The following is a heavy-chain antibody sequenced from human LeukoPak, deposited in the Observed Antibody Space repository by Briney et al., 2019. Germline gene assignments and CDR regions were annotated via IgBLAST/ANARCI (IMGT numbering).Heavy chain of an antibody. J-gene: IGHJ4*02. CDR1: GFTFSSYW. V-gene: IGHV3-7*01. Sequence: PGGSLRLSCAASGFTFSSYWMSWVRQAPGKGLEWVANIKQDGSEKYYVDSVKGRFTISRDNAKNSLYLQMNSLRAEDTAVYYCARAAWIQLWLQMEHFDYWGQGTLVTVSS. D-gene: IGHD5-18*01. CDR3: ARAAWIQLWLQMEHFDY. CDR2: IKQDGSEK.